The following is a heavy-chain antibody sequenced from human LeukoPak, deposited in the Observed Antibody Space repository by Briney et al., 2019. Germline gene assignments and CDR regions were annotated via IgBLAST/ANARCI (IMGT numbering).Heavy chain of an antibody. CDR3: ARAAPNYYDSSGSLRNPYFDY. D-gene: IGHD3-22*01. CDR2: IYYSGST. Sequence: SSETLSLTCTVSGGSISTGGYYWSWIRQHPGKGLEWIGNIYYSGSTYYSPSLKSRVTMSVDTSKNQFSLTLISVTAADTAVYFCARAAPNYYDSSGSLRNPYFDYWGQGTLVTVSS. V-gene: IGHV4-31*03. J-gene: IGHJ4*02. CDR1: GGSISTGGYY.